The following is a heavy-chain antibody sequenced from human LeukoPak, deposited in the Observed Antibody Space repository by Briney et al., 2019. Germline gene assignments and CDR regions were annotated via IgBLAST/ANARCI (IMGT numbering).Heavy chain of an antibody. CDR3: VRDSGSSYGYYFLH. CDR2: ISRRDDYT. J-gene: IGHJ1*01. V-gene: IGHV3-23*01. D-gene: IGHD1-26*01. CDR1: GFAFSSYA. Sequence: GGSLRLSCAASGFAFSSYAMSWVRQPPGKGLEWVSVISRRDDYTYYADSVKGRFTISRDNSKNTLYLQMNSVRAEDTAVYYCVRDSGSSYGYYFLHWGQGTLVTVSS.